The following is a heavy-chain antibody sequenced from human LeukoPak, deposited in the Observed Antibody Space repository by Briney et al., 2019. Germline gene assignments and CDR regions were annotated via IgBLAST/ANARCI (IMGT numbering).Heavy chain of an antibody. CDR1: GFTFSSYA. CDR3: ARGLDTVDISTGFDS. V-gene: IGHV3-23*01. Sequence: GGSLRLSRAASGFTFSSYAMSWVRQAPGKGLEWVSAISGSGASTYYADSVRGRFTISRDNSKNTLYLQMNNLRADDTAIYYCARGLDTVDISTGFDSWGQGTLVTVSS. J-gene: IGHJ4*02. CDR2: ISGSGAST. D-gene: IGHD3-9*01.